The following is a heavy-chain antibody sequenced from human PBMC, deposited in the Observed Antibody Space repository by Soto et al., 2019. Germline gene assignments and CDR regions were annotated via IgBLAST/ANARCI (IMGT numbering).Heavy chain of an antibody. J-gene: IGHJ6*02. CDR1: GFTFSSYA. V-gene: IGHV3-23*01. CDR3: ARSPSGSYYWYYGMDV. D-gene: IGHD1-26*01. CDR2: ISGSGGST. Sequence: AGGALRISCGASGFTFSSYAISLGRQAPGKGLEWVSAISGSGGSTYYADSVKGRFTISRDNSKNTLYLQMNSLRAEDTAVYYCARSPSGSYYWYYGMDVWGQGTTVTVSS.